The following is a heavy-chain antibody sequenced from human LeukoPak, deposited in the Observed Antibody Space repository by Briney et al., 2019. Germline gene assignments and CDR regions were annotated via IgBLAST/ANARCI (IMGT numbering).Heavy chain of an antibody. CDR2: ISWNSGSI. D-gene: IGHD3-3*01. V-gene: IGHV3-9*01. CDR3: AKDAGGITIFARWFDP. J-gene: IGHJ5*02. Sequence: GGSLRLSCAASGFTFDDYAMHWVRQAPGKGLEWVSGISWNSGSIGYADSVKGRFTISRDNAKNSLYLQMNSLRAEDTALYYCAKDAGGITIFARWFDPWGQGTLVTVSS. CDR1: GFTFDDYA.